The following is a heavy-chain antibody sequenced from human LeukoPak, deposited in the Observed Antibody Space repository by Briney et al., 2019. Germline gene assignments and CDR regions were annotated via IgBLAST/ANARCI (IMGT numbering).Heavy chain of an antibody. CDR2: ISYDGSNK. Sequence: PGGSLRLSCAASGFTFSSYSMNWVRQAPGKGLEWVAVISYDGSNKYYADSVKGRFTISRDNSKNTLYLQMNSLRAEDTAVYYCARARVVAVADDAFDIWGQGTMVTVSS. D-gene: IGHD6-19*01. J-gene: IGHJ3*02. CDR3: ARARVVAVADDAFDI. CDR1: GFTFSSYS. V-gene: IGHV3-30*03.